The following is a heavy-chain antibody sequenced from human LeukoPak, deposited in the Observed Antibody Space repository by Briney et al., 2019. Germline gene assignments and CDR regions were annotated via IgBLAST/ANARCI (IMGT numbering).Heavy chain of an antibody. Sequence: GGSLRLSCAPSVFTPREYSISWGPHTLGKGGEWVSNIRSNGGDTYYTDSVKGRFTISRDNSKNTLYLEMNNLRAGDTAVYYCAKGGYTTWFDPWGQGTLVTVSS. D-gene: IGHD2-15*01. J-gene: IGHJ5*02. CDR3: AKGGYTTWFDP. V-gene: IGHV3-23*01. CDR1: VFTPREYS. CDR2: IRSNGGDT.